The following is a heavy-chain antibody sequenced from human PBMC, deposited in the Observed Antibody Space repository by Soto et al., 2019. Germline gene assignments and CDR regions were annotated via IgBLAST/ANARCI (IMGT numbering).Heavy chain of an antibody. D-gene: IGHD4-17*01. CDR1: GYTFTSYG. Sequence: ASVKVSCKASGYTFTSYGISWVRQAPGQGLEWMGWISAYNGNTNYAQKLQGRVTMTTDTSTSTAYMELRSLRSDVTAVYYCAREVLSYGEYDYWGQGTLVTVSS. J-gene: IGHJ4*02. CDR3: AREVLSYGEYDY. CDR2: ISAYNGNT. V-gene: IGHV1-18*01.